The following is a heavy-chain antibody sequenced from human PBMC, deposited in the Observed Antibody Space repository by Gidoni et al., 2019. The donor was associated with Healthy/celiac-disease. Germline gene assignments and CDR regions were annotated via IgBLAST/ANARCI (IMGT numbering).Heavy chain of an antibody. V-gene: IGHV1-24*01. D-gene: IGHD2-15*01. CDR1: VYTLTELS. Sequence: QVQLVQSGAEVKQPVASVQVSRQASVYTLTELSMHWVRQAPGKGLGWMGGFDPEDGETSYAQKFQSRVTMTEDTSTDTAYMELSSLRSEDTAVYYCATSAVVKQLGFDYWGQGTLVTVSS. J-gene: IGHJ4*02. CDR3: ATSAVVKQLGFDY. CDR2: FDPEDGET.